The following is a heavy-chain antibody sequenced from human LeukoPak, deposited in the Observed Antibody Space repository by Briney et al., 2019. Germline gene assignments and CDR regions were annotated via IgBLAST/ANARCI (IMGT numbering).Heavy chain of an antibody. CDR2: ISSGSSYI. CDR1: GFTFSNAW. Sequence: GGSLRLSCAASGFTFSNAWMNWVRQAPGKGLEWVSSISSGSSYIFYADSVKGRFTISRDNAKNSLYLQMNSLRAEDTAVYYCARVSSDGSFSDYWGQGTLVTVSS. D-gene: IGHD2-15*01. J-gene: IGHJ4*02. CDR3: ARVSSDGSFSDY. V-gene: IGHV3-21*01.